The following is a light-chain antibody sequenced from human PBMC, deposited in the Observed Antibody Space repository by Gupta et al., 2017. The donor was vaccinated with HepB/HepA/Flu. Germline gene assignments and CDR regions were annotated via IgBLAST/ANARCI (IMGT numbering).Light chain of an antibody. CDR3: AVWDDTRSVWL. J-gene: IGLJ3*02. CDR2: RTD. Sequence: QSVLTQPPSASATPGQRVAFSCSGSSSNIGKNYVFWYQQFPGPAPKLLIHRTDQRSSGVPDRFSGSKSGTSASLAISGLRSEDEADYYCAVWDDTRSVWLFGGGTKVTVL. V-gene: IGLV1-47*01. CDR1: SSNIGKNY.